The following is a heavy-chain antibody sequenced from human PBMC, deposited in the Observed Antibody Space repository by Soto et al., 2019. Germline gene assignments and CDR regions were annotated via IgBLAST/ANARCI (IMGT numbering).Heavy chain of an antibody. Sequence: QVQLQESGPGLVKPSETLSLTCTVSGGSISSYYWSWIRQPPGKGLEWIGYIYYSGSTNYNPSIKSRVTISVDTSKNQFSLKLSSVTAADTAVYYCARAAPYCSGGSCFDYWGQGTLVTVSS. J-gene: IGHJ4*02. CDR2: IYYSGST. V-gene: IGHV4-59*01. D-gene: IGHD2-15*01. CDR1: GGSISSYY. CDR3: ARAAPYCSGGSCFDY.